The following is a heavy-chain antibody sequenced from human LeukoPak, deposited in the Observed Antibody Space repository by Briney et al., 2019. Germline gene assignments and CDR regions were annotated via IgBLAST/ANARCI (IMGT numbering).Heavy chain of an antibody. CDR2: ISSNGGST. J-gene: IGHJ4*02. D-gene: IGHD3-10*01. Sequence: GGSLRLSCEASGFTFSSYAMPWVRQAPGKGLEYVSAISSNGGSTYYANSVKGRFTISRDNSKNTLYLQMGSLRAEDMAVYYCAREPQGIGSFDYWGQGTLVTVSS. CDR1: GFTFSSYA. CDR3: AREPQGIGSFDY. V-gene: IGHV3-64*01.